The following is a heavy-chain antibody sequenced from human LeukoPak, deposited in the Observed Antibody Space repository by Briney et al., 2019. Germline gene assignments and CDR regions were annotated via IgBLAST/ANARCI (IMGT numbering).Heavy chain of an antibody. Sequence: PGGSLRLSCAASGFTFSNYEMNWVRQAPGKGLEWVSYISSSGSTIYYADSVKGRFTMSRDNAKKSLYLQMNSLRAEDTAVYYCARDTPGIDCTSGVCYGVGIQYWGQGTLVTVSS. CDR3: ARDTPGIDCTSGVCYGVGIQY. J-gene: IGHJ1*01. V-gene: IGHV3-48*03. CDR2: ISSSGSTI. CDR1: GFTFSNYE. D-gene: IGHD2-8*01.